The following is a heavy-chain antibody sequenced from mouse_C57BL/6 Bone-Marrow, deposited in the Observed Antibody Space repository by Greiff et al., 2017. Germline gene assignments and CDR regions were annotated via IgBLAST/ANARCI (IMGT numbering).Heavy chain of an antibody. CDR2: ISSGGSYT. Sequence: EVQGVESGGDLVKPGGSLKLSCAASGFTFSSYGMSWVRQTPDKRLEWVATISSGGSYTYYPDSVKGRFTISRDNAKNTLYLQMSSLKSEDTAMYYCARYYDGYSLNWGQGTTLTVSS. V-gene: IGHV5-6*01. J-gene: IGHJ2*01. CDR3: ARYYDGYSLN. D-gene: IGHD2-3*01. CDR1: GFTFSSYG.